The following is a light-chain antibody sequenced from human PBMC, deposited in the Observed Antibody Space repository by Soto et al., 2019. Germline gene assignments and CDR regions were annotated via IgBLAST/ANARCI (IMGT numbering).Light chain of an antibody. J-gene: IGKJ4*01. Sequence: EVVMTQSPDTLSVSPGERATLSCRASQSVSSTLAWYQQKPGQAPRLLIYGASTRATGIPARFSGSGSGTEFTLTISSLQSEDFAVYYCQQYSTWPLTFGGGTKVEIK. CDR2: GAS. CDR1: QSVSST. V-gene: IGKV3-15*01. CDR3: QQYSTWPLT.